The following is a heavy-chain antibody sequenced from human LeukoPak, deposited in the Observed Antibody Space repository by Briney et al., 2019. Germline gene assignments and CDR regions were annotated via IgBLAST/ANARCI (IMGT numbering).Heavy chain of an antibody. CDR3: ARGLYSSSWYPIQPDYYFDY. Sequence: PGGSLRLSCAASGFTFSSYSMNWVRQAPGKGLEWVSSISSSSSYIYYADSVKGRFTISRDNAKNSLYLQMNSLRAEDTAVYYCARGLYSSSWYPIQPDYYFDYWGQGTLVTVSS. CDR1: GFTFSSYS. V-gene: IGHV3-21*01. J-gene: IGHJ4*02. CDR2: ISSSSSYI. D-gene: IGHD6-13*01.